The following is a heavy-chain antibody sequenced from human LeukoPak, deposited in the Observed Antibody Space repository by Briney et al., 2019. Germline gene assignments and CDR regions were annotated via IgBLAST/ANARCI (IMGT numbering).Heavy chain of an antibody. V-gene: IGHV4-34*01. J-gene: IGHJ4*02. Sequence: SETLSLTCAVYGGSFSGYYWSWIRQPPGKGLEWIGEINHSGSTNYNPSLKSRVTISVDTSKNQFSLKLSSVTAADTAVYYCARGPYYYDSSGYTYFDYWGQGTLVTVSS. CDR2: INHSGST. D-gene: IGHD3-22*01. CDR1: GGSFSGYY. CDR3: ARGPYYYDSSGYTYFDY.